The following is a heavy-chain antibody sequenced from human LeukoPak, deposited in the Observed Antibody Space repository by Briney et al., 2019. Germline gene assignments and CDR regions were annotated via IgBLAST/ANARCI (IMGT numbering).Heavy chain of an antibody. CDR2: ITRSGDGT. D-gene: IGHD3-22*01. CDR1: GFTFSIYA. CDR3: AKDRPNYYGSNGHYYRRDGDY. J-gene: IGHJ4*02. V-gene: IGHV3-23*01. Sequence: GGSLRLSCAASGFTFSIYAMSWVRQAPGKGLQWVSSITRSGDGTYYADSVKGRFTISRDNSENLLYLQMNSLRVEDTAVYFCAKDRPNYYGSNGHYYRRDGDYWGQGTLVTVSS.